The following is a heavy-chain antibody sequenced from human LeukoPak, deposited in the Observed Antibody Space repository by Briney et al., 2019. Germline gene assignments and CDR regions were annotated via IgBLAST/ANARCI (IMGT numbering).Heavy chain of an antibody. D-gene: IGHD3-22*01. Sequence: SETLSLTCAVYGGSFSGYYWSWIRQPPGKGLEWIGEINHSGSTNYNPSLKSRVTISVDTSKNQFSLKLSSVTATDTAVYYCTRPYYYDSSGSPDYWGQGTLVTVSS. CDR3: TRPYYYDSSGSPDY. CDR1: GGSFSGYY. J-gene: IGHJ4*02. CDR2: INHSGST. V-gene: IGHV4-34*01.